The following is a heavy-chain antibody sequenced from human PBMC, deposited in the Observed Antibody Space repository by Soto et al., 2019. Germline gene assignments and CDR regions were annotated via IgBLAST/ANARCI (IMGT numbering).Heavy chain of an antibody. CDR3: AREDSSGYEPGVDY. Sequence: QVQLQESGPGLVKPSETLSLTYTVSGGSVSSGSYYWSWIRQPPGKGLEWIGYIYYSGSTNYNPSLKSRVTTSVDTSKNQFSLKLSSVTAADTAVYYCAREDSSGYEPGVDYWGQGTLVTVSS. D-gene: IGHD3-22*01. CDR1: GGSVSSGSYY. CDR2: IYYSGST. J-gene: IGHJ4*02. V-gene: IGHV4-61*01.